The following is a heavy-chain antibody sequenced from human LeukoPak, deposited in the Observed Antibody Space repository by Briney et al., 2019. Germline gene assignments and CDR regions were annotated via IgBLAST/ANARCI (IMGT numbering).Heavy chain of an antibody. CDR2: ISSSGSTI. CDR3: AELGITIIGGV. V-gene: IGHV3-48*03. J-gene: IGHJ6*04. Sequence: PGGSLRLSCAASGFTFSSYEMNWVRQAPGKGLEWVSYISSSGSTIYYADSVKGRFTISRDNAKNSLYLQMNSLRAEDTAGYYCAELGITIIGGVWGKGTTVTISS. CDR1: GFTFSSYE. D-gene: IGHD3-10*02.